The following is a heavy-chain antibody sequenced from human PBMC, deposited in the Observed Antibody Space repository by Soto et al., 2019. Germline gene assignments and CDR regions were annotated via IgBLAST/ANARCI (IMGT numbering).Heavy chain of an antibody. V-gene: IGHV1-24*01. CDR2: FDPEDGET. D-gene: IGHD3-22*01. CDR3: ASRDSSGFWDFDY. CDR1: GYTFTSYA. Sequence: ASVKVSCKASGYTFTSYAMHWVRQAPGKGLEWMGGFDPEDGETIYAQKFQGRVTMTEDTSTDTAYMELSSLRSEDTAVYYCASRDSSGFWDFDYWAREPWSPSPQ. J-gene: IGHJ4*02.